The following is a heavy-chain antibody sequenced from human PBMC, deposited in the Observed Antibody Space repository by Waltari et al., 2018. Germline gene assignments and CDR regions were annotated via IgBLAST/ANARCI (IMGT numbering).Heavy chain of an antibody. Sequence: QVYLTESGGGAVQPGDSLRLSCESSGFTFGIYGMHWVRQAPGKGLEWVAFTRVDGINKHYAESVRGRFTISRDNSKNTLFLEMNSLRAEDTAVYYCAKGITERSGWFDYAFDVWGRGTVVTVSS. V-gene: IGHV3-30*02. CDR1: GFTFGIYG. CDR2: TRVDGINK. J-gene: IGHJ3*01. CDR3: AKGITERSGWFDYAFDV. D-gene: IGHD6-19*01.